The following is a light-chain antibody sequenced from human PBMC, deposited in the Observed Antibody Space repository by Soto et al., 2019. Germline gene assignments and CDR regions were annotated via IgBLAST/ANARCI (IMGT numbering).Light chain of an antibody. V-gene: IGKV3-15*01. Sequence: ELVLTQSPATLSVSPGERATLSCRASQGVGSTLAWYQQAPGQAPRLLIYDASTRATGIPARFSGDGSGTEFTLTISSLQSDDIAVYYCQHYKTWPLSFGGGTRWIS. CDR3: QHYKTWPLS. CDR2: DAS. CDR1: QGVGST. J-gene: IGKJ4*01.